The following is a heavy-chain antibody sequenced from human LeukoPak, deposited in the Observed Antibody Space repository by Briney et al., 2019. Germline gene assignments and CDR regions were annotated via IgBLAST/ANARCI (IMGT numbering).Heavy chain of an antibody. CDR1: GFTFSSYG. CDR2: IWYDGSNK. V-gene: IGHV3-33*01. CDR3: ARDSHWYFDL. J-gene: IGHJ2*01. Sequence: GRSLRLSCAACGFTFSSYGMHWVRQAPGKGLEWVAVIWYDGSNKYYADSVKGRFTISRDNSKNMQYLQMNSLRAEDTAVYYCARDSHWYFDLWGRGTLVTVSS.